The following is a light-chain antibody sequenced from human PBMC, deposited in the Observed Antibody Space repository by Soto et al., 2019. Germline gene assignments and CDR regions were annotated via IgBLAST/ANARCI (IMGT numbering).Light chain of an antibody. J-gene: IGKJ4*01. CDR3: MRTTQFPLT. CDR1: QSLVHSDGNTY. Sequence: MVIIQTPLSSPVTLGQPASISCSSSQSLVHSDGNTYLSWLHLGPGQPPKLLIYKISNRFSGVPDRFTGSGAGTDLTLKISRVEAEDVGTYYCMRTTQFPLTFGGGTKVDIK. V-gene: IGKV2-24*01. CDR2: KIS.